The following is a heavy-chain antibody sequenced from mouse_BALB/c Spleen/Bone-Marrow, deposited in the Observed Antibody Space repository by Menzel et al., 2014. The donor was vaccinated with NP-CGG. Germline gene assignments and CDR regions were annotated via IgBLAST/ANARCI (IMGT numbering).Heavy chain of an antibody. CDR2: IDPANGNT. D-gene: IGHD2-2*01. CDR1: GFNIKDTY. V-gene: IGHV14-3*02. J-gene: IGHJ2*01. Sequence: VQLKDSGAELVKPGASVKLSCTASGFNIKDTYMHWVKQRPEQGLEWIGRIDPANGNTKYDPKFQGKATITADTSSNTACLQLSSLTSEDTAVYFCVHGYYVDHWGQGTTLTVSS. CDR3: VHGYYVDH.